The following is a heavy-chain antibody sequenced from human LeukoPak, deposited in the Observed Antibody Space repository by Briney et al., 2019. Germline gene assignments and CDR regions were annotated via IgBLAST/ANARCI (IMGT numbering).Heavy chain of an antibody. Sequence: SETLSLTCTVSGYSISSGYYWGWIRQPPGKGLEWIGSIYHSGSTYYNPSLKSRVTISVDTSKNQFSLKLSSVTAADTAVYYCARNGGTREWEPDYFDYWGQGTLVTVSS. CDR2: IYHSGST. CDR1: GYSISSGYY. V-gene: IGHV4-38-2*02. D-gene: IGHD1-26*01. J-gene: IGHJ4*02. CDR3: ARNGGTREWEPDYFDY.